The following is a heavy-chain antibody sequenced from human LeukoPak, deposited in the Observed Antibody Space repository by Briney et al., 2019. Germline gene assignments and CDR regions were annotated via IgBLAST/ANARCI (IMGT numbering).Heavy chain of an antibody. D-gene: IGHD5-12*01. Sequence: QPGGSLRLSCAASGFTFSTYGMNWVRQAPGKGPEWVSYISSSSDAIYYPDSVRGRFTISRDNAKNSLYLQMNSLRDGDTAVYYCARAMRSGYDYWGQGTLVTVSS. V-gene: IGHV3-48*02. J-gene: IGHJ4*02. CDR3: ARAMRSGYDY. CDR2: ISSSSDAI. CDR1: GFTFSTYG.